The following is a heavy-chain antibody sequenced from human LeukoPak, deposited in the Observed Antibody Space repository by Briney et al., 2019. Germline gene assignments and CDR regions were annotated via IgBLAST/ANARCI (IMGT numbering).Heavy chain of an antibody. J-gene: IGHJ4*02. CDR3: ARGQRNTDFRYFDY. Sequence: SETLSLTCNVSGGSISTYYWAWIRHSPEKGLEWIGYIYNSGSTNYNSFLESRVTISVDTSKNQVSLKLNSVTAADTAVYYCARGQRNTDFRYFDYWGQGTLVTVSS. D-gene: IGHD5-18*01. CDR2: IYNSGST. V-gene: IGHV4-59*01. CDR1: GGSISTYY.